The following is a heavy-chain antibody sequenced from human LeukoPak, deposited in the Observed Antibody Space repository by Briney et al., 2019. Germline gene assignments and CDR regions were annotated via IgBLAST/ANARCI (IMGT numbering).Heavy chain of an antibody. CDR3: AKTYSGYDGADC. CDR2: ISHSGDKT. D-gene: IGHD5-12*01. CDR1: GFTFTNYA. V-gene: IGHV3-23*01. J-gene: IGHJ4*02. Sequence: GSLRLSCAASGFTFTNYAMNWVRQAPGRGLEWVSGISHSGDKTYYADSVKGRFTISRDNSKNTLYLQMNSLRAEDRALFIFAKTYSGYDGADCWGQRTLVTVSS.